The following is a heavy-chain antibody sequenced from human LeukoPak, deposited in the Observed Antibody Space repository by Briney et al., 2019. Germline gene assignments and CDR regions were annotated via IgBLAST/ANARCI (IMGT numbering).Heavy chain of an antibody. J-gene: IGHJ4*02. CDR1: GFIFSNYG. CDR2: IWYDGSNK. V-gene: IGHV3-33*01. CDR3: ARTTQFDY. D-gene: IGHD1-1*01. Sequence: PGGSLRLSCAASGFIFSNYGMHWVRQAPGKGLEWVAVIWYDGSNKYYADSVKGRFTISRDNSKNTLYLQMNSLRAEDTAVYYCARTTQFDYWGQGTLVTVSS.